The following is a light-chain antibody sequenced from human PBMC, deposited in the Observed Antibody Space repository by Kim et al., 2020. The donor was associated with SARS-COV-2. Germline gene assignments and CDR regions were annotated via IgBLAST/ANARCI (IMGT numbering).Light chain of an antibody. CDR1: NIGSKN. Sequence: VALGQTARITCGGNNIGSKNVHGYQQKPGQAPVLVIYRESNRPSGIPERFSGSNSGNTATLTISRAQAGDEADYYCQVWDSSTAVVFGGGTQLTVL. V-gene: IGLV3-9*01. CDR2: RES. J-gene: IGLJ2*01. CDR3: QVWDSSTAVV.